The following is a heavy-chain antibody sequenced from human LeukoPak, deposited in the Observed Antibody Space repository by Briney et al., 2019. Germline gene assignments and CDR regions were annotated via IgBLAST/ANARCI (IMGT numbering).Heavy chain of an antibody. CDR1: GGSFSGYY. Sequence: SETLSLTCAVYGGSFSGYYWSWFRQPPGKGLEWIGEINHSGSTNYNPSLKSRVTISVDTSKNQFSLKLSSVTAADTAVYYCARADSSSWYVRYFDLWGRGTLVTVSS. CDR2: INHSGST. V-gene: IGHV4-34*01. CDR3: ARADSSSWYVRYFDL. J-gene: IGHJ2*01. D-gene: IGHD6-13*01.